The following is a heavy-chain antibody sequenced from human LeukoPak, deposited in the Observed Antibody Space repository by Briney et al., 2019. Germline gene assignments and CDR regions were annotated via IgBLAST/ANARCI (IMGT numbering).Heavy chain of an antibody. V-gene: IGHV4-59*01. J-gene: IGHJ5*02. CDR3: ARAPIVVVTAIKRNWFDP. CDR2: IYYSGST. Sequence: TASETLSLTCTVSGGSISSYYWSWIRQPPGKGLEWIGYIYYSGSTNYNPSLKSRVTISVDTSKNQFSLKLSSVTAADTAVYYCARAPIVVVTAIKRNWFDPWGQGTLVTVSS. CDR1: GGSISSYY. D-gene: IGHD2-21*02.